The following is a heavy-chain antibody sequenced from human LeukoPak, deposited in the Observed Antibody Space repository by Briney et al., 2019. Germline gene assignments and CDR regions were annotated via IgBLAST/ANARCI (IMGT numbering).Heavy chain of an antibody. J-gene: IGHJ3*02. CDR2: FDPEDGET. CDR1: GYTLTELS. Sequence: ASVKVSCKVSGYTLTELSMHWVRQAPGKGLEWMGGFDPEDGETIYAQKFQGRVTMTEDTSTDTAYMELSSLRSEDTAVYYCATGLTRYATLHDAFDIWGQGTMVTVSS. D-gene: IGHD3-9*01. CDR3: ATGLTRYATLHDAFDI. V-gene: IGHV1-24*01.